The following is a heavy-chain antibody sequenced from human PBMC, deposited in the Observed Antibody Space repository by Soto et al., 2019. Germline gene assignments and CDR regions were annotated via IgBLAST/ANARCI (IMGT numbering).Heavy chain of an antibody. Sequence: SVKVSCKASGGTFSSYAISWVRQAPGQGLEWMGGIIPIFGTANYAQKFQGRVTITADESTSTAYMELSSLRSEDTAVYYCARDDISGYAPHYYYYGMDVWGQGTKVTAP. CDR3: ARDDISGYAPHYYYYGMDV. D-gene: IGHD5-12*01. J-gene: IGHJ6*02. V-gene: IGHV1-69*13. CDR2: IIPIFGTA. CDR1: GGTFSSYA.